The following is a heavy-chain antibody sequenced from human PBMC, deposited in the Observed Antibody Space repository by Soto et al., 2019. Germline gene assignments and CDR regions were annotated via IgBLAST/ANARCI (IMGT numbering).Heavy chain of an antibody. Sequence: SETLSLTCTVSGDSITSNSYFWAWIRQPPGKGLEWIGSIYYSGTTYYNPSLKSRVTISVDRSKNQFSLKLSSVTAADTAVYYCARDGCSGGSCYGWFDPWGQGTLVTVSS. V-gene: IGHV4-39*07. D-gene: IGHD2-15*01. CDR2: IYYSGTT. CDR1: GDSITSNSYF. J-gene: IGHJ5*02. CDR3: ARDGCSGGSCYGWFDP.